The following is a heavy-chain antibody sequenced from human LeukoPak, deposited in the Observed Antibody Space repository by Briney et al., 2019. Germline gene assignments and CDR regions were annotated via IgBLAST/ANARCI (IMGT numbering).Heavy chain of an antibody. J-gene: IGHJ4*02. Sequence: GGSLRLSCAASGFTFSSYGMHWVRQAPGKGLEWVAFIRYDGSNKYYADSVKGRFTISRDNAKNSLYLQMNSLRAEDTAVYYCARVMVDYYGSGSYYGVDYWGQGTLVTVSS. D-gene: IGHD3-10*01. CDR3: ARVMVDYYGSGSYYGVDY. CDR2: IRYDGSNK. V-gene: IGHV3-30*02. CDR1: GFTFSSYG.